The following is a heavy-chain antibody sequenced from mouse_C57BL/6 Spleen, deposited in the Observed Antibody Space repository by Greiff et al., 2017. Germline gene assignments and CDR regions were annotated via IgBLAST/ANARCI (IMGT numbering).Heavy chain of an antibody. CDR2: ISSGGDYI. D-gene: IGHD4-1*01. CDR3: TRDRTGRGYFDY. J-gene: IGHJ2*01. CDR1: GFTFSSYA. V-gene: IGHV5-9-1*02. Sequence: EVKLQESGEGLVKPGGSLKLSCAASGFTFSSYAMSWVRQTPEKRLEWVAYISSGGDYIYYADTVKGRFTISRDNARNTLYLQMSSLKSEDTAMYYGTRDRTGRGYFDYWGQGTTLTVSS.